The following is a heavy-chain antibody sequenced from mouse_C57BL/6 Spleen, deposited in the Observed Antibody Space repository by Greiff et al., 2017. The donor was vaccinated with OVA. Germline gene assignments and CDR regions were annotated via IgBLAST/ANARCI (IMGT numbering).Heavy chain of an antibody. V-gene: IGHV3-6*01. CDR1: GYSITSGYY. Sequence: VQLQQSGPGLVKPSQSLSLTCSVTGYSITSGYYWNWIRQFPGNKLEWMGYISYDGSNNYNPSLKNRISITRDTSKNQFFLKLNSVTTEDTATYYCAAGSGSGYYFDYWGQGTTLTVSS. CDR3: AAGSGSGYYFDY. CDR2: ISYDGSN. D-gene: IGHD3-2*02. J-gene: IGHJ2*01.